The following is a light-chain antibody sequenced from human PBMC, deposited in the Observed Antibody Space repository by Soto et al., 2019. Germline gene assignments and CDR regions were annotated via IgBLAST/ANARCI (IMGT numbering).Light chain of an antibody. CDR1: SSDVGGYNY. CDR3: SSYTSSSNHV. V-gene: IGLV2-14*01. CDR2: DVS. J-gene: IGLJ1*01. Sequence: QSALTQPASVSGSPGQSITISCTGTSSDVGGYNYVSWYQQHPGKAPKLMIYDVSNRPSGVSNRFSGSKSGNTASLTISGLQAEDEADYDCSSYTSSSNHVFGTGTKLTV.